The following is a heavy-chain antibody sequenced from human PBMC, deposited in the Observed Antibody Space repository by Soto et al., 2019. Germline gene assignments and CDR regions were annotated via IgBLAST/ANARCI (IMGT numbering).Heavy chain of an antibody. CDR2: ISGGGTTT. Sequence: GGSLRLSCAAAGFTFSSNAMSWVRQAPGKGLEWVSVISGGGTTTSYADSVKGRFTISRDTSKNTLYLQMDSLRADDTAVYYCAKGSVAAGGIDPWGQGTLVTVSS. J-gene: IGHJ5*02. CDR3: AKGSVAAGGIDP. V-gene: IGHV3-23*01. CDR1: GFTFSSNA. D-gene: IGHD6-25*01.